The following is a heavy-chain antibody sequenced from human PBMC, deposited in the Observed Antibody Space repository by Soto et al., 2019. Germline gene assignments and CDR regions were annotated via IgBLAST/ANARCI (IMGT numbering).Heavy chain of an antibody. V-gene: IGHV4-31*03. CDR2: IHYRGGATYSP. Sequence: QVQLQESGPGLVEPSQTLSPICTVSGASIITDRYSWTWIRQHPGKGLECLGYIHYRGGATYSPSYHPSLQSRSATSFDISMSRFSLKPTSVTATDAAVYHCARVPTYYPVSIGYKPFHPWGEGTLVSVSS. J-gene: IGHJ5*02. CDR1: GASIITDRYS. CDR3: ARVPTYYPVSIGYKPFHP. D-gene: IGHD3-22*01.